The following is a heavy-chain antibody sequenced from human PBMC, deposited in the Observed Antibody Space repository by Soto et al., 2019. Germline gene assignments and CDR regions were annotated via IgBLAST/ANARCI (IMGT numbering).Heavy chain of an antibody. CDR3: AREGRIAAAGTIDAFDI. CDR2: LWYDGSNK. V-gene: IGHV3-33*01. D-gene: IGHD6-13*01. CDR1: AFSFSGKG. J-gene: IGHJ3*02. Sequence: PGGTLRHSCSAAAFSFSGKGMHWVRPAPGKKLEWVAVLWYDGSNKYYADSVKGRFTISRDNSKNTLYLQMNSLRAEDTAVYYCAREGRIAAAGTIDAFDIWGQGTMLTVS.